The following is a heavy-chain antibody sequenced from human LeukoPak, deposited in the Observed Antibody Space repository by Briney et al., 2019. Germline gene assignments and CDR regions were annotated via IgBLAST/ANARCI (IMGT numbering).Heavy chain of an antibody. J-gene: IGHJ4*02. Sequence: ASVKVSCKASGYTFTGYYMHWVRQAPGQGLEWMGIINPSGGSTSYAQKFQGRVTMTRDTSTSTVYMELSSLRSGDTAVYYCARDSYDILTGYYSPSYYFDYWGQGTLVTVSS. CDR2: INPSGGST. D-gene: IGHD3-9*01. CDR3: ARDSYDILTGYYSPSYYFDY. CDR1: GYTFTGYY. V-gene: IGHV1-46*01.